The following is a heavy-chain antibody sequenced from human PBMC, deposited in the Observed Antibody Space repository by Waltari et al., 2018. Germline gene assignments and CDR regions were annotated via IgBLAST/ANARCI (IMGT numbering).Heavy chain of an antibody. CDR1: GGSFSNYY. D-gene: IGHD3-10*01. Sequence: QVQLQQGGAGLLKPSETLSLTCAVSGGSFSNYYWSWIRQSPGKGREWIGEINHSGSTNVNPSLKSRVTILLDTSRNQFSLKVRSVTAADAAVYYCAGLRFNYYYYYHMDVWGNGTTVTVSS. V-gene: IGHV4-34*01. CDR3: AGLRFNYYYYYHMDV. J-gene: IGHJ6*03. CDR2: INHSGST.